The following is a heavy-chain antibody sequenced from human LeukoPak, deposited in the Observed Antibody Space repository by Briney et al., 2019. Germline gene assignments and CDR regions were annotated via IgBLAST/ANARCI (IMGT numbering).Heavy chain of an antibody. V-gene: IGHV1-69*13. CDR1: GGTFSSYA. D-gene: IGHD6-19*01. CDR3: ARDAAVAGNLLGY. Sequence: SVKVSCKASGGTFSSYAISWVRQAPGQGLEWMGGIISIFGTANYAQKFQGRVTITADESTSTAYMELSSLRSEDTAVYYCARDAAVAGNLLGYWGQGTLVTVSS. J-gene: IGHJ4*02. CDR2: IISIFGTA.